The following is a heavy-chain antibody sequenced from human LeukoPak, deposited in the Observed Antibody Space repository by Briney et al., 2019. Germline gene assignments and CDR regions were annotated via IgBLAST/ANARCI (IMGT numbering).Heavy chain of an antibody. CDR1: GFTFSDYY. J-gene: IGHJ6*02. CDR2: ISSSGSTI. Sequence: GGSLRPSCAASGFTFSDYYMSWIRQAPGKGLEWVSYISSSGSTIYYADSVKGRFTISRDNAKNSLYLQMNSLRAEDTAVYYCARGYYDILTGYYYYYYGMDVWGQGTTVTVSS. V-gene: IGHV3-11*01. CDR3: ARGYYDILTGYYYYYYGMDV. D-gene: IGHD3-9*01.